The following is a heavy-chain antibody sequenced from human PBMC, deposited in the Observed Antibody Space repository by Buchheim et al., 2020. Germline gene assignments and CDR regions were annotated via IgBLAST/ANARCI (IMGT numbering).Heavy chain of an antibody. CDR3: AVGIVVTRGGLDY. CDR2: LNQDGSEK. Sequence: EVQLVESGGGLVQPGGSLRLSCVASGFNFRSYWLSWVRQAPGKGLEWVANLNQDGSEKYYVDSVKGRFTVSRDNAKNSLFLQMNSLKAEDTAVYYWAVGIVVTRGGLDYWGQGTL. J-gene: IGHJ4*02. CDR1: GFNFRSYW. D-gene: IGHD2-15*01. V-gene: IGHV3-7*01.